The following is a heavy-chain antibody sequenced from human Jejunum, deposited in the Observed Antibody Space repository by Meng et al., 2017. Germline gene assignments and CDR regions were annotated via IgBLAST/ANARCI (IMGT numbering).Heavy chain of an antibody. CDR1: GYTFPHYY. J-gene: IGHJ4*02. CDR2: VNPNGGGT. Sequence: ASLKVSCKASGYTFPHYYIHWVRRAPGQGLEWLGWVNPNGGGTNYAQKFQGRVTMTRDTSISTAYMELSRLTSDDAAVYYCARVSVGSGGNYWGQGTLVTVSS. D-gene: IGHD1-26*01. V-gene: IGHV1-2*02. CDR3: ARVSVGSGGNY.